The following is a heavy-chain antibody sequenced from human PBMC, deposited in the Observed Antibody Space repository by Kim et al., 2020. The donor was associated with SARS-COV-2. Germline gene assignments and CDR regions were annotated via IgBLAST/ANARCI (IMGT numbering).Heavy chain of an antibody. CDR2: IYYSGST. V-gene: IGHV4-61*01. J-gene: IGHJ3*01. CDR1: GGSVSSGSYY. Sequence: SETLSLTCTVSGGSVSSGSYYWSWIRQPPGKGLEWIGYIYYSGSTNYNPSLKSRVTISVDTSKNQFSLKLSSVTAADTAVYYCARDRSGIAVAGPFDDA. D-gene: IGHD6-19*01. CDR3: ARDRSGIAVAGPFDDA.